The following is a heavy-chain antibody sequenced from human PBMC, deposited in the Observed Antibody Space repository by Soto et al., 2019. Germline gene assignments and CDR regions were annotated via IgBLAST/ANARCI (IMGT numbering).Heavy chain of an antibody. J-gene: IGHJ4*02. CDR2: ISYDGSNK. D-gene: IGHD3-3*02. CDR1: GFTFSSFG. Sequence: GGSLRLSCAASGFTFSSFGMHWVRQTPGKGLEWVAVISYDGSNKYYADSVKGRFTISRDNSKEKVDLQMNSLTAEDTAVYYCARYIRGPTVFYFDFWGPGVLVTVSS. CDR3: ARYIRGPTVFYFDF. V-gene: IGHV3-30*03.